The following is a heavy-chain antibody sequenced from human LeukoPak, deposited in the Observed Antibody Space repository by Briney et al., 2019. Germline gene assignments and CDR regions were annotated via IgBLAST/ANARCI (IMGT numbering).Heavy chain of an antibody. Sequence: GGSLRLSCAASGFIFSNYAMSWVRQVPGRGLEWVSTMCSRGDSTYVADSVKGRFTIFRDNSKNSLYLQMNTVRAEDTAVYYCVKGPRPDITVAHTVENWGQGTLVTVSS. V-gene: IGHV3-23*01. CDR2: MCSRGDST. CDR3: VKGPRPDITVAHTVEN. J-gene: IGHJ4*02. CDR1: GFIFSNYA. D-gene: IGHD6-19*01.